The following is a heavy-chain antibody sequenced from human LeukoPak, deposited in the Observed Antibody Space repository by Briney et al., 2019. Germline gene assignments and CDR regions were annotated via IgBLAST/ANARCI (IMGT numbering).Heavy chain of an antibody. J-gene: IGHJ4*02. CDR2: IYYSGGT. CDR1: GGSISSYY. D-gene: IGHD6-19*01. CDR3: AAVLLDSGWYGLHFDY. Sequence: SETLSLTCTVSGGSISSYYWSWIRQPPGKGLEWIGYIYYSGGTNYNPSLKSRVTISVDTSKNQFSLKLSSVTAADTAVYYRAAVLLDSGWYGLHFDYWGQGTLVTVSS. V-gene: IGHV4-59*01.